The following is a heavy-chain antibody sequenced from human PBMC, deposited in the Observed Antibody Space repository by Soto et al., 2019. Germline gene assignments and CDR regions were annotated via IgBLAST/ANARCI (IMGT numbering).Heavy chain of an antibody. V-gene: IGHV4-34*01. CDR3: ARAPKVSGSAQTRPDF. D-gene: IGHD6-6*01. J-gene: IGHJ4*02. CDR1: SGSLSGYY. CDR2: ISPSGTT. Sequence: PSETLSLTCSLYSGSLSGYYWSWIRQPPGKGLEWIGEISPSGTTNYSPSLKSRVSISVDTSKNQFSLNLTSLTAADTAVYYCARAPKVSGSAQTRPDFWGQGXLVTVYS.